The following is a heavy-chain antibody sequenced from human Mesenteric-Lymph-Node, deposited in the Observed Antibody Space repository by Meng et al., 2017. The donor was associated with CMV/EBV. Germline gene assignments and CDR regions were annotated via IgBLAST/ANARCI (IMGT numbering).Heavy chain of an antibody. CDR3: ARQWNKYDFWSGYRTRHYYGMDV. J-gene: IGHJ6*02. CDR2: IIPIFGTA. V-gene: IGHV1-69*05. D-gene: IGHD3-3*01. Sequence: SVKVSCKASGGTFSGYAISWVRQAPGQGLEWMGGIIPIFGTANYAQKFQGRVTITTDESTSTAYMELSSLRSEDTAVYYCARQWNKYDFWSGYRTRHYYGMDVWGQGTTVTVSS. CDR1: GGTFSGYA.